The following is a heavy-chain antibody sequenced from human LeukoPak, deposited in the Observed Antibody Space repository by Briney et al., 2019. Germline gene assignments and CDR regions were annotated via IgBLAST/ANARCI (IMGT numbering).Heavy chain of an antibody. V-gene: IGHV3-48*01. Sequence: GGALRLSCAASGFTFSSYAMSWVRPASGKGLEWISYIGVGGRPTNYADSVKARFTISRDDAQNSLYLQMNSLRAEDTAVYYCAKNTWKSSDSGRGRMDVWGQGTTVTVSS. J-gene: IGHJ6*02. D-gene: IGHD3-10*01. CDR3: AKNTWKSSDSGRGRMDV. CDR2: IGVGGRPT. CDR1: GFTFSSYA.